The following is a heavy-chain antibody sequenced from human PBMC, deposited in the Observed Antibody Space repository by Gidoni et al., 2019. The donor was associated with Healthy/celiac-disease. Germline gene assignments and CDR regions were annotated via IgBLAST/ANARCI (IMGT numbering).Heavy chain of an antibody. V-gene: IGHV4-34*01. J-gene: IGHJ3*02. D-gene: IGHD3-10*01. Sequence: QVQLQQWGAGLLKPSETLSLTCAVYGGSFSGYYGSWIRQTPGKGLEWIGEINHSGSTNYNPSLKIRVTISVDTSKNQFSLKLSSVTAADTAVYYCARSRLLWFGENLAFDIWGQGTMVTVSS. CDR2: INHSGST. CDR1: GGSFSGYY. CDR3: ARSRLLWFGENLAFDI.